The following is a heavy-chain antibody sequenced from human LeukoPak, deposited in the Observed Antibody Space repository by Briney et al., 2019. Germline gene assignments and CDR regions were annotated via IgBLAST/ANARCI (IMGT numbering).Heavy chain of an antibody. V-gene: IGHV1-8*01. CDR1: GYTFTSYD. CDR3: ARAPTPVVVPAAPRDYYYYYGMDV. D-gene: IGHD2-2*01. J-gene: IGHJ6*02. CDR2: MNPNSGNT. Sequence: ASVKVSCKASGYTFTSYDINWVRQATGQGLEWMGWMNPNSGNTGYAQKFQGRVTITADESTSTAYMELSSLRSEDTAVYYCARAPTPVVVPAAPRDYYYYYGMDVWGQGTTVTVSS.